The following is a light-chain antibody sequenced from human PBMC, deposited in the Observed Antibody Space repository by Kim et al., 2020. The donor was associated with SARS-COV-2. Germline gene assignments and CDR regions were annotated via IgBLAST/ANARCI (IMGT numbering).Light chain of an antibody. CDR2: GAS. Sequence: EIVFTQSPGTLSLSPGERATLSCRASQSISSSYLAWYQEKPGQAPRLLIYGASSRATGIPDRFSGSGSGTDFALTISRLEPEDFAVYYCQQYDNSPITFGQGTRLEIK. J-gene: IGKJ5*01. CDR3: QQYDNSPIT. V-gene: IGKV3-20*01. CDR1: QSISSSY.